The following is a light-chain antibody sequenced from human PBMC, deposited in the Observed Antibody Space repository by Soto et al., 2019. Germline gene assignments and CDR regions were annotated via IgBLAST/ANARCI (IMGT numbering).Light chain of an antibody. J-gene: IGKJ4*01. Sequence: EIVMTQSPATLSVSPGERATLSCRASQSVSSNLAWYHQKPGQAPRLLIYGASSRATGIPARFSGSASGTEFTLTISSRQSEDFAGYYCQQYNNWLLLTLGGGTKVEIK. CDR1: QSVSSN. CDR3: QQYNNWLLLT. V-gene: IGKV3-15*01. CDR2: GAS.